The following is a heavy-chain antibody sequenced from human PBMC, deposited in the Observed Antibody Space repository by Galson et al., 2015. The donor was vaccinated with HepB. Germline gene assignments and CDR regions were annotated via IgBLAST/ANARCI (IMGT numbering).Heavy chain of an antibody. CDR3: ARNPAPPHLPKPYSSGWSDAFDI. J-gene: IGHJ3*02. CDR1: GFTFSSYG. Sequence: SLRLSCAASGFTFSSYGMHWVRQAPGKGLEWVAVIWYGGSNKYYADSVKGRFTISRDNSKNTLYLQMNSLRAEDTAVYYCARNPAPPHLPKPYSSGWSDAFDIWGQGTMVTVSS. CDR2: IWYGGSNK. V-gene: IGHV3-33*01. D-gene: IGHD6-19*01.